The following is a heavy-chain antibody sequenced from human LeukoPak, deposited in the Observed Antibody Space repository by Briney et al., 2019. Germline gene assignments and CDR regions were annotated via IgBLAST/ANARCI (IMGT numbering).Heavy chain of an antibody. J-gene: IGHJ4*02. V-gene: IGHV3-33*06. CDR1: GFTFSNYG. CDR2: IWHDGSNK. Sequence: PGRSLRLSCAASGFTFSNYGMHWVRQAPGKGLEWVAVIWHDGSNKYYADSVKGRFTISRDNSKNTLYLQMNSLRAEDTAVHYCANNFDYWGQGTLVTVSS. CDR3: ANNFDY.